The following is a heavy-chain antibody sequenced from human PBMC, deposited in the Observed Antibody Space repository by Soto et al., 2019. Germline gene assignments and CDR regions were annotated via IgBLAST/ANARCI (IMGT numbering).Heavy chain of an antibody. CDR1: GGSFSGYY. J-gene: IGHJ3*02. CDR3: ARVLDLRDIVVVVANGPAFDI. Sequence: SETLSLTCAVYGGSFSGYYWCWIRQPPGKGLEWIGEINHSGSTNYNPSLKSRVTISVDTSKNQFSLKLSSVTAADTAVYYCARVLDLRDIVVVVANGPAFDIWGQGTMVTVSS. D-gene: IGHD2-15*01. V-gene: IGHV4-34*01. CDR2: INHSGST.